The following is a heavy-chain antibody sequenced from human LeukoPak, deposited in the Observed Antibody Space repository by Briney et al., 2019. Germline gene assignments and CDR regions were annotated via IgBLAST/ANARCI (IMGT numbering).Heavy chain of an antibody. CDR2: INHSGST. Sequence: SETLSLTCAVCGGSFSGYYWSWIRQPPGKGLEWIGEINHSGSTNYNPSLKSRVTISVDTSKNQFSLKLSSVTAADTAVYYCARGYCSSTSCYTRLRSNWFDPWGQGTLVTVSS. CDR3: ARGYCSSTSCYTRLRSNWFDP. D-gene: IGHD2-2*02. J-gene: IGHJ5*02. CDR1: GGSFSGYY. V-gene: IGHV4-34*01.